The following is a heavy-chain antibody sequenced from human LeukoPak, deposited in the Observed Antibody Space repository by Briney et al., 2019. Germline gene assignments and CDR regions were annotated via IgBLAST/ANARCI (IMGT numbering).Heavy chain of an antibody. D-gene: IGHD1-26*01. Sequence: GGSLRLSCAASGFTFSNYWMTWVRQAPGKGLEWVSTISATGTSTYYADSVKGRLTISRDNSKNTLYLQMNSLRAEDTAVYSCAKDSGTYYKAFDYWGQGTLVTVSS. CDR2: ISATGTST. CDR3: AKDSGTYYKAFDY. J-gene: IGHJ4*02. CDR1: GFTFSNYW. V-gene: IGHV3-23*01.